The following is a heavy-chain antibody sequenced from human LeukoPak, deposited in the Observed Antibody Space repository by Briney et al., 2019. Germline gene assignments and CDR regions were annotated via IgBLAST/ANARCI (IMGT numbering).Heavy chain of an antibody. CDR3: ASSFGVIARTDY. CDR1: GGSISSYY. J-gene: IGHJ4*02. V-gene: IGHV4-59*12. CDR2: IYYSGST. D-gene: IGHD3-16*02. Sequence: SETLSLTCTVSGGSISSYYWSWIRQPPGKGLEWIGYIYYSGSTNYNPSLKSRVTISVDTSKNQFSLKLSSVTAADTAMYYCASSFGVIARTDYWGQGTLVTVSS.